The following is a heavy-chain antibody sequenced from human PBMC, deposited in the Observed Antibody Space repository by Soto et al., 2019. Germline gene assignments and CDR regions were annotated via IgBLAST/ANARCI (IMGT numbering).Heavy chain of an antibody. Sequence: PSETLSLTCSVSGGSVSSDRNYWSWIRQPPGKGLEWIGYIYYSGTTNYNPSLKSRVTITRDTSKNQFSLKLSSVTAADTAVYYCARSYMVRGVANWFDPWGQGTLVTVSS. CDR2: IYYSGTT. J-gene: IGHJ5*02. D-gene: IGHD3-10*01. CDR3: ARSYMVRGVANWFDP. CDR1: GGSVSSDRNY. V-gene: IGHV4-61*01.